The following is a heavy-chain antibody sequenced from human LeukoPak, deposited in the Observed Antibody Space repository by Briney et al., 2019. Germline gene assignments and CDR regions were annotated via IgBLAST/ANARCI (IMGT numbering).Heavy chain of an antibody. D-gene: IGHD2-2*01. Sequence: PGGSLRLSCAASGFTFSSYAMHWVRQAPGKGLEWVAVISYDGSNKYYADSVKCRFTISRDNSKNTLYLQMNSLRAEDTAVYYCARDLSDIVVVPAAIQGYYYYGMDVWGQGTTVTVSS. V-gene: IGHV3-30-3*01. CDR1: GFTFSSYA. CDR3: ARDLSDIVVVPAAIQGYYYYGMDV. CDR2: ISYDGSNK. J-gene: IGHJ6*02.